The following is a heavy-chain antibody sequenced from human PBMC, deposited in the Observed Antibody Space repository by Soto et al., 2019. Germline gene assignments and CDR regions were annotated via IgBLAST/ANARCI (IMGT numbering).Heavy chain of an antibody. J-gene: IGHJ5*02. V-gene: IGHV3-9*01. CDR1: GFTFDDYG. CDR2: ISWNSGSI. CDR3: AKVSTTHTFGPLDT. Sequence: EVQLVESGGGLVQPGRSVRLSCAASGFTFDDYGMHWVRQAPGKGLEWASGISWNSGSIGYADSVKGRFIISRDNAKNSLYLQMNNLRPEDTAFYFCAKVSTTHTFGPLDTWGQGTLVTVSS. D-gene: IGHD1-1*01.